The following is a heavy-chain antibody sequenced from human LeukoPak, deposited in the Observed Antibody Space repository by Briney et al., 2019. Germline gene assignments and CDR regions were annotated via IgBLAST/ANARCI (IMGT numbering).Heavy chain of an antibody. D-gene: IGHD5-12*01. V-gene: IGHV3-30*04. J-gene: IGHJ4*02. Sequence: GRSLRLSCAASGFTFSSYAMHWVRQAPGKWLEWVAVISYGGSNKYYADSVKGRFTISRDNSKNTLYLQMNSLRAEDTAVYYCAIPREGLRNLRAFGYWGQGTLVTVSS. CDR1: GFTFSSYA. CDR3: AIPREGLRNLRAFGY. CDR2: ISYGGSNK.